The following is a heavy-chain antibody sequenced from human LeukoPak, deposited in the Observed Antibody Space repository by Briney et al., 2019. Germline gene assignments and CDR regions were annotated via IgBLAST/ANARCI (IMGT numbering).Heavy chain of an antibody. CDR1: GGSISSYY. J-gene: IGHJ3*02. Sequence: SETLSLTCTVSGGSISSYYWSWIRQPAGKGLEWIGRIYTSGSTNYNPSLKSRVTMSVDTSKNQFSLKLSSVTAADTAVYYCARDTSLSGDYYGSGSPLGAFDIWGQATMVTVSS. CDR3: ARDTSLSGDYYGSGSPLGAFDI. CDR2: IYTSGST. D-gene: IGHD3-10*01. V-gene: IGHV4-4*07.